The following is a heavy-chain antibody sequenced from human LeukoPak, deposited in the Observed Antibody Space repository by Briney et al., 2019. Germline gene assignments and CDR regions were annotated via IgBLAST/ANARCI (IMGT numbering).Heavy chain of an antibody. Sequence: ASVKVSCKASGYTFTSYDINWVRQAPGQGLEWMGWISAYIGNTNYAQKLQGRVTMTTDTSTSTAYMELSSLRSEDTAVYYCARLSYYDSSGYSAGWATDYWGQGTLVTVCS. CDR3: ARLSYYDSSGYSAGWATDY. CDR1: GYTFTSYD. J-gene: IGHJ4*02. D-gene: IGHD3-22*01. V-gene: IGHV1-18*01. CDR2: ISAYIGNT.